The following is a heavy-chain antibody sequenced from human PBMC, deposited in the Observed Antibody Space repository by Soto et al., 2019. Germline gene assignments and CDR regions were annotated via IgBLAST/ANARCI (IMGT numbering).Heavy chain of an antibody. CDR1: GFTFSTYS. CDR2: ISSISTTI. J-gene: IGHJ6*02. V-gene: IGHV3-48*02. CDR3: ARDGRPMDV. Sequence: GGSLRFSCAASGFTFSTYSMSWVRQAPGKGLEWVSFISSISTTIYYADSVKGRFTVSRDNAKNTLYLQMSSLRDEDTGVYYCARDGRPMDVWGRGTTVTVSS.